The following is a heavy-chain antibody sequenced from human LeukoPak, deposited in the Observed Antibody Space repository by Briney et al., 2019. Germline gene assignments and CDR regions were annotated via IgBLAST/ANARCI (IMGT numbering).Heavy chain of an antibody. Sequence: SETLSLTCTVSGYSISSGYYWGWIRQPPGKGLEWIGSIYHSGSTYYNPSLKSRVTISVDTSKNQFSLKLSSVTAADTAVYYCARQWFGELFSDYWGQGALVTVSS. D-gene: IGHD3-10*01. CDR3: ARQWFGELFSDY. J-gene: IGHJ4*02. CDR1: GYSISSGYY. V-gene: IGHV4-38-2*02. CDR2: IYHSGST.